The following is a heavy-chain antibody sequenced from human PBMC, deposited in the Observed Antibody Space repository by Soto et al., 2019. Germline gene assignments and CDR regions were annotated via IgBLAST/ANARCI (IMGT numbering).Heavy chain of an antibody. CDR1: GGSISSGGYY. Sequence: QVQLQESGPGLVKPSQTLSLTCTVSGGSISSGGYYWSWIRQHPGTGLAWIGYIYYSGSTYYNPSVQSRVTKSVDTSKNQFSLKLSSVTAADTAVYYCARGWGGYSYGQTIDYWGQGTLVTVAS. V-gene: IGHV4-31*03. CDR3: ARGWGGYSYGQTIDY. CDR2: IYYSGST. D-gene: IGHD5-18*01. J-gene: IGHJ4*02.